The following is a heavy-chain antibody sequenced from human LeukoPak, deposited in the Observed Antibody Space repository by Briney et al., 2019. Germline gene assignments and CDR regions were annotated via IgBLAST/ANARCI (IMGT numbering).Heavy chain of an antibody. Sequence: PGGSLRLSCAASGFTFSLYAMSWVRQAPGKGLEWVSVVSGSGSTYYADSVKGRFTISRNNSKSTLYLQMNSLRAEDTAIYYCAKDPTTVVTPFNYWGQGTLVTVSS. V-gene: IGHV3-23*01. CDR3: AKDPTTVVTPFNY. J-gene: IGHJ4*02. CDR1: GFTFSLYA. D-gene: IGHD4-23*01. CDR2: VSGSGST.